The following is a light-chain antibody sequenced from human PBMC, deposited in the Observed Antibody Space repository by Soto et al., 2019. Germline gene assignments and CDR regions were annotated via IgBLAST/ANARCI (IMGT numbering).Light chain of an antibody. Sequence: DIQMTQSPSALSASVGDRVTITCRASQTISSWLAWYQQKPGKAPKILIYKASTLKSGVPSRFSGSGAGTEFTRTISSLQPDDFATDYCQHYNSYSEAFGQGTKVDIK. V-gene: IGKV1-5*03. CDR3: QHYNSYSEA. J-gene: IGKJ1*01. CDR1: QTISSW. CDR2: KAS.